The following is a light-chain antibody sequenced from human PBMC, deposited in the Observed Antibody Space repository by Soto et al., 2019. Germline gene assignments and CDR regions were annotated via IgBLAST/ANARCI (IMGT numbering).Light chain of an antibody. CDR3: LHYNNGPR. Sequence: ETVMTQSPATLSVSPGGRATLSCRASQSVNSNLAWYQQKLGQAPRVLIYGASTRATGIPARFSGSGSETEFILTISSLQSEDFAVYYCLHYNNGPRFGQGTKVDIK. CDR2: GAS. V-gene: IGKV3-15*01. J-gene: IGKJ1*01. CDR1: QSVNSN.